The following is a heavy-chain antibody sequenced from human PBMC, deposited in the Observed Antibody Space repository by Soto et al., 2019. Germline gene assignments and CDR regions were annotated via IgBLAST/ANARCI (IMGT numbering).Heavy chain of an antibody. CDR3: AKDRDGAAAGPTKFCGMAV. Sequence: EVQLLESGGGLVQPGGSLRLSCAASGFTFSSYAVSWVRQAPGKGLEWVSVISGSGDSTYYADSVRGGFTISRDNSKNTLYLQMNSLRAEDTAVYYCAKDRDGAAAGPTKFCGMAVWGQATTVTVSS. CDR2: ISGSGDST. V-gene: IGHV3-23*01. D-gene: IGHD6-13*01. CDR1: GFTFSSYA. J-gene: IGHJ6*02.